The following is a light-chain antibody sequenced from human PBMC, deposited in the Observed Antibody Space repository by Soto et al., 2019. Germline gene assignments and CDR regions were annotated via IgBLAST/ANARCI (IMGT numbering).Light chain of an antibody. CDR1: SSDVGIYKY. J-gene: IGLJ2*01. CDR2: EVA. CDR3: SSFTSSSTVV. V-gene: IGLV2-14*01. Sequence: QSALTQPASVSGSPGQSITISCTGTSSDVGIYKYVSWYQQHPGKAPNLMIYEVANRPSGVSNRFSGSKSGNTASLTISGIQAEDGADYYCSSFTSSSTVVFGGGTKLTVL.